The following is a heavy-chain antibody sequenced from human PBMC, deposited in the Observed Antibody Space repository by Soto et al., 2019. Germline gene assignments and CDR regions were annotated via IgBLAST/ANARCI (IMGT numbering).Heavy chain of an antibody. CDR2: FYHTGST. Sequence: PSETLSLTCAVSGGPISSGGYSWSWIRQPPGKGLEWIGYFYHTGSTYYIPSLKSRVTISVDRSKNQVSLKLTSVTAADTAVYYCATLRHNWNYFDPWGQGTLVTVSS. D-gene: IGHD1-7*01. J-gene: IGHJ5*02. V-gene: IGHV4-30-2*01. CDR1: GGPISSGGYS. CDR3: ATLRHNWNYFDP.